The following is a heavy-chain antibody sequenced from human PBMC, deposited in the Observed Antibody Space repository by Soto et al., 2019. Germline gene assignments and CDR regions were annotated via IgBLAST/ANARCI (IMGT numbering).Heavy chain of an antibody. CDR3: ARDSTYYDFWSGHTRTYAMDV. D-gene: IGHD3-3*01. Sequence: GGSLRLSCAASGFTFSSYGMHWVRQAPGKGLEWVAVIWYDGSNKYYADSVKGRFTISRDNSKNTLYLQMNSLRAEDTAVYYCARDSTYYDFWSGHTRTYAMDVWGQGATVTVSS. J-gene: IGHJ6*02. CDR1: GFTFSSYG. CDR2: IWYDGSNK. V-gene: IGHV3-33*01.